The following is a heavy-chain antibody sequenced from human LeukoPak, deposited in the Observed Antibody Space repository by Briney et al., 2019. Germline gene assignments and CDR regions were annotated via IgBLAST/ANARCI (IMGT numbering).Heavy chain of an antibody. Sequence: PSETLSLTCTVSGGSISSSSYYWGWIRQPPGKGLEWIGSIYYSGSTYYNPSLKSRVTISVDTSKNQFSLKLSSVTAADTAVYYCARHEGLDFWSGYYTAGFDHWGQGTLVTVPS. J-gene: IGHJ4*02. D-gene: IGHD3-3*01. CDR2: IYYSGST. V-gene: IGHV4-39*01. CDR3: ARHEGLDFWSGYYTAGFDH. CDR1: GGSISSSSYY.